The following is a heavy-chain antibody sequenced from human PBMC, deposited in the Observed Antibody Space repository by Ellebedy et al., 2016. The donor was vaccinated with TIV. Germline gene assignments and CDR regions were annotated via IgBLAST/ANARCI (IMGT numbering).Heavy chain of an antibody. CDR2: VYSSGST. Sequence: SETLSLXXTVSGDSITTYYWSWIRQSAGKGLEWIGRVYSSGSTNYNPALRSRVSISVDMSKNQISLKLTSVTPADTAVYYCARDLGVHWYFDLWGRGTLVTVSS. D-gene: IGHD3-16*01. J-gene: IGHJ2*01. CDR1: GDSITTYY. CDR3: ARDLGVHWYFDL. V-gene: IGHV4-4*07.